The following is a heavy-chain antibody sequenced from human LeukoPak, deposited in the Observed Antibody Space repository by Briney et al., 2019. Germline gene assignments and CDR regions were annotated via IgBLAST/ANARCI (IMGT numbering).Heavy chain of an antibody. D-gene: IGHD3-3*01. J-gene: IGHJ5*02. V-gene: IGHV4-34*01. Sequence: SETLSLTCAVYGGSFSGYYWSWIRQPPGKGLKWIGEINHSGSTNYNPSLKSRVTISVDTSKNQFSLKLSSVTAADTAVYYCARKWRITIFGVVITVGWFDPWGQGTLVTVSS. CDR3: ARKWRITIFGVVITVGWFDP. CDR2: INHSGST. CDR1: GGSFSGYY.